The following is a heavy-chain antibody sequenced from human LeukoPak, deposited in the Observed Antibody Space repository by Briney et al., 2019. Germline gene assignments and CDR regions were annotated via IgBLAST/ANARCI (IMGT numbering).Heavy chain of an antibody. CDR3: ARSTTLYYYYYMDV. D-gene: IGHD4-11*01. J-gene: IGHJ6*03. Sequence: GASVKVSCKASGYSFTSYGISWVRQAPGQGLEWMGWISAYNGNTNYAQKLQGRVTMTTDTSTSTAYMELRSLRSDDTAVYYCARSTTLYYYYYMDVWGKGTTVTVSS. V-gene: IGHV1-18*01. CDR1: GYSFTSYG. CDR2: ISAYNGNT.